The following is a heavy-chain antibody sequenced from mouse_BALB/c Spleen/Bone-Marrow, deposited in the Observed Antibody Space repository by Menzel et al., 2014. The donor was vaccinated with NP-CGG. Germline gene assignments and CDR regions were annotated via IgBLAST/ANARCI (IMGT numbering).Heavy chain of an antibody. D-gene: IGHD2-1*01. CDR3: TRREGNYAFDY. CDR1: GYTFTSYW. V-gene: IGHV1-69*02. J-gene: IGHJ3*01. CDR2: IYPSDSYT. Sequence: AQLQQSVAELVRPGSSVKLSCKAFGYTFTSYWITWVKQRPAQRLEWIGNIYPSDSYTNYNQKFKDKATLTVDKSSSTAYMQISSPTSEDSAVYYCTRREGNYAFDYWGQGTLVTVSA.